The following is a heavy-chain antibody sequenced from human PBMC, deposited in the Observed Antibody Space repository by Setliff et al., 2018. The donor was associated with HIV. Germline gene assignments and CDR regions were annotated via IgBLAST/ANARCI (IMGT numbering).Heavy chain of an antibody. J-gene: IGHJ2*01. Sequence: PSETLSLTCAVSGFSISRSYYWAWIRQPPGKGLEWIASVYHSGTTYYNPSLKSRVTISVDMSNNQFSLKVTSVTAADTAVYYCMRDIIARTYWYFDLCGRGTLVTVSS. D-gene: IGHD1-1*01. CDR2: VYHSGTT. CDR3: MRDIIARTYWYFDL. V-gene: IGHV4-38-2*02. CDR1: GFSISRSYY.